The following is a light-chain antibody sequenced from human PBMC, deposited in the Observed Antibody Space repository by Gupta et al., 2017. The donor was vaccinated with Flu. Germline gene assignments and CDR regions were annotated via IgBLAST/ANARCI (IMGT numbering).Light chain of an antibody. J-gene: IGKJ1*01. V-gene: IGKV1-39*01. CDR1: QTISKY. CDR3: QQRYSAPQT. CDR2: GAS. Sequence: PSSLSASVGDRVTITCRASQTISKYLTWYQQKPGKAPKLLIYGASALKSGVPSRFSDSGSGTNFTLTISNLQPEDFATYYCQQRYSAPQTFGQGTKMDIK.